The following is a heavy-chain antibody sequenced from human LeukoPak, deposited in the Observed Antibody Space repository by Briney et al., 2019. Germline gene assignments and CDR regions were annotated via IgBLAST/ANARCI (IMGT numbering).Heavy chain of an antibody. V-gene: IGHV3-30*02. D-gene: IGHD2-8*02. CDR1: GFTFSSYG. CDR2: IRYDGSNK. J-gene: IGHJ4*02. CDR3: ARGDDYWYYFDY. Sequence: GGSLRLSCAASGFTFSSYGMHWVRQAPGKGLEWVAFIRYDGSNKYYADSVKGRFTISRDNSKNTLYLQMNSLRAEDTAVYYCARGDDYWYYFDYWGQGTLVTVSS.